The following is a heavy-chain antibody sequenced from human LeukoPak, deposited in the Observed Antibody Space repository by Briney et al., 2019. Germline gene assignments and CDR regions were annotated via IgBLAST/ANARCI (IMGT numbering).Heavy chain of an antibody. D-gene: IGHD3-3*01. J-gene: IGHJ4*02. CDR1: GFTFSSYW. CDR3: ARRVEYYDFWSGYSLYFDY. V-gene: IGHV3-7*01. Sequence: GGSLSLSCAASGFTFSSYWMSWVGQAPGKGLDWVANIKQDGSEKYYVDSVKGRFTISRDNAKNPLYLQMNSLRAEDTAVYYCARRVEYYDFWSGYSLYFDYWGQGTLVTVSS. CDR2: IKQDGSEK.